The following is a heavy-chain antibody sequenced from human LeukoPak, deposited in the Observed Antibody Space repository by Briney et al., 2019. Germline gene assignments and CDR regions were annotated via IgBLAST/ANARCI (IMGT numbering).Heavy chain of an antibody. J-gene: IGHJ5*02. Sequence: PGGSLRLSCAASGFTFSTYAMTWVRQAPGRGLEWVSATSGGGGSTYYADSVKGRFTMSRDNSKNTVYLQMNSLRAEDTAVYFCAEGKASSWLDWFDPWGQGTLVTVSS. D-gene: IGHD6-13*01. CDR2: TSGGGGST. V-gene: IGHV3-23*01. CDR3: AEGKASSWLDWFDP. CDR1: GFTFSTYA.